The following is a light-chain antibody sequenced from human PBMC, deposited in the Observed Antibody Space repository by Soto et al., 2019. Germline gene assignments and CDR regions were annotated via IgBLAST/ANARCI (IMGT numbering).Light chain of an antibody. CDR2: KAS. Sequence: DIQMTQSPSTLSAFVGDRVIITCRASQTISSWLAWYQQKPGKAPKLLIYKASTLESGVPSRFSGSGSGAEFTLTINSLQPDDFVTYYCQQYNSFYTFGQGTKLEIK. J-gene: IGKJ2*01. CDR3: QQYNSFYT. CDR1: QTISSW. V-gene: IGKV1-5*03.